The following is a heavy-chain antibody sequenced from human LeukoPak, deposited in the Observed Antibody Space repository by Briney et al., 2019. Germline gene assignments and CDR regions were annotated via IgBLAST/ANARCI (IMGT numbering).Heavy chain of an antibody. D-gene: IGHD3-22*01. Sequence: ASVKVSCKASGYTFTSYGISWVRQAPGQGLEWMGWISAYNGNTNYAQKLQGRVTMTTDTSTSTAYMELRSLRSEDTAVYYCARDLGRRYYDSSGYYAFDYWGQGTLVTVSS. CDR2: ISAYNGNT. V-gene: IGHV1-18*01. J-gene: IGHJ4*02. CDR3: ARDLGRRYYDSSGYYAFDY. CDR1: GYTFTSYG.